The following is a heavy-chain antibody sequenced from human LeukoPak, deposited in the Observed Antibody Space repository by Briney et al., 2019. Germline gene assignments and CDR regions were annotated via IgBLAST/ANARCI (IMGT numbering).Heavy chain of an antibody. CDR1: GFTFDDYA. CDR2: ISWNSGSI. CDR3: ARDFYDSSGYSVDY. D-gene: IGHD3-22*01. V-gene: IGHV3-9*01. Sequence: GRSLRLSCAASGFTFDDYAMHWVRQAPGKGLEWVSGISWNSGSIGYADSVKGRFTISRDNAKNSLYLQMNSLRAEDTAVYYCARDFYDSSGYSVDYWGQGTLVTVSS. J-gene: IGHJ4*02.